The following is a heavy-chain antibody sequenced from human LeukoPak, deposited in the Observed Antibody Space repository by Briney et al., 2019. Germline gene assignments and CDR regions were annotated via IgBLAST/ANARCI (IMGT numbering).Heavy chain of an antibody. J-gene: IGHJ6*03. CDR1: GFTFSSYA. D-gene: IGHD5-18*01. V-gene: IGHV4-34*01. Sequence: GSLRLSCAASGFTFSSYAMSWVRQAPGKGLEWMGEINHSGSTNYNPSLKSRVTISVDTSKNQFSLKLSSVTAADTAVYYCARPNRGYSYGYRYYYYMDVWGKGTTVTVSS. CDR2: INHSGST. CDR3: ARPNRGYSYGYRYYYYMDV.